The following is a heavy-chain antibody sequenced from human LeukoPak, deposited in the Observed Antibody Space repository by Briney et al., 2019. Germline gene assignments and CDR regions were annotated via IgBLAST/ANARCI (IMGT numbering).Heavy chain of an antibody. CDR1: GFIFSEYD. D-gene: IGHD1-26*01. Sequence: GGSLRLSCATSGFIFSEYDMSWVRQAPGKGLEWVSIIYSGGSTFYADSVKGRFTISRDNSKNTLYLQMNSLRAEDTAVYYCARGGSYLSAFDIWGQGTMVTVSS. V-gene: IGHV3-53*01. CDR2: IYSGGST. J-gene: IGHJ3*02. CDR3: ARGGSYLSAFDI.